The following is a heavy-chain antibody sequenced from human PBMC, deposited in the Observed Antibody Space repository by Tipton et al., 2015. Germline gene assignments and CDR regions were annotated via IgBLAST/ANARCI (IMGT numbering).Heavy chain of an antibody. V-gene: IGHV6-1*01. CDR1: GDSVSSNSAA. Sequence: GLVKPSETLSLTCAISGDSVSSNSAAWNWIRQSPSRGLEWLGRTYYRSRWYHDYELSVKSRITINPDTSKNEFSLHLKSVTPEDTAVYYCARGGAIHVVRGVPVRFDPWGQGTLVTVSS. D-gene: IGHD3-10*01. CDR3: ARGGAIHVVRGVPVRFDP. CDR2: TYYRSRWYH. J-gene: IGHJ5*02.